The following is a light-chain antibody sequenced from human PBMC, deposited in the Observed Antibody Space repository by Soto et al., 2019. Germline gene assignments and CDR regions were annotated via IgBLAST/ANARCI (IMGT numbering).Light chain of an antibody. Sequence: QPVLTQSSSASASLGSSVKLTCTLSSGHSSYIIAWHQQQPGKAPRYLMKLEGSGSYNKGSGVPDRFSGSSSGADRYLTISNLQFEDEADYYCETWDSNTYRVFGGGTKVTVL. CDR1: SGHSSYI. V-gene: IGLV4-60*02. CDR2: LEGSGSY. J-gene: IGLJ2*01. CDR3: ETWDSNTYRV.